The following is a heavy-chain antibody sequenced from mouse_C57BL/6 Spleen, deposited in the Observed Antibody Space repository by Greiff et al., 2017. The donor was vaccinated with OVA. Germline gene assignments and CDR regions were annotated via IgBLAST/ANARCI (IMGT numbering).Heavy chain of an antibody. CDR3: ASYYDYDSWFAY. J-gene: IGHJ3*01. Sequence: QVQLQQSGAELVMPGASVKLSCKASGYTFTSYWMHWVKQRPGQGLEWIGEIDPSDSYTNYNQKFKGKSTLTVDKSSSTAYMQLSSLTSEDSAVYYCASYYDYDSWFAYWGQGTLVTVSA. D-gene: IGHD2-4*01. CDR2: IDPSDSYT. CDR1: GYTFTSYW. V-gene: IGHV1-69*01.